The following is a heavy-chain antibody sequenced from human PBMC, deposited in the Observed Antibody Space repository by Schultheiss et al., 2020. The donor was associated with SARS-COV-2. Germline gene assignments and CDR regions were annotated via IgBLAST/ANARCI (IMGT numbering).Heavy chain of an antibody. D-gene: IGHD4-17*01. J-gene: IGHJ4*02. V-gene: IGHV3-33*06. CDR3: AKVGDDYGDYVGDY. CDR1: GFTFSSYG. Sequence: GGSLRLSCAASGFTFSSYGMHWVRQAPGKGLEWVAVIWYDGSNKYYADPVKGRFTISRDIFKNTLYLQMNSLRAEDTAVYYCAKVGDDYGDYVGDYWGQGTLVTVSS. CDR2: IWYDGSNK.